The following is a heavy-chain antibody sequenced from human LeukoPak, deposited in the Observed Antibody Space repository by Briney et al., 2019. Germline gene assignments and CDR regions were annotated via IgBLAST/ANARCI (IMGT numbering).Heavy chain of an antibody. D-gene: IGHD3-10*01. CDR1: GFIFSSYG. J-gene: IGHJ4*02. CDR3: AKTRGPMMVRGILVDY. V-gene: IGHV3-30*18. CDR2: ISDDGSQK. Sequence: GGSLRLSCTASGFIFSSYGMHWVRQAPGKGLEWVALISDDGSQKYYADSVKGRFTISRDNSKKTLSLQMNSLRLEDTAVYFCAKTRGPMMVRGILVDYWGQGALVTVSS.